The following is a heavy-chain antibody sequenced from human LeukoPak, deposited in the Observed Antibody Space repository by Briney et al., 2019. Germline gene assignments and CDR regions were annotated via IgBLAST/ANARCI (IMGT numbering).Heavy chain of an antibody. CDR3: AKGVGYSYGGVFDY. CDR1: GFTFDDYA. CDR2: ISWDGGST. V-gene: IGHV3-43D*04. Sequence: GGSLRLSCAASGFTFDDYAMHWVRQAPGKGLEWVSLISWDGGSTYYADSVKGRFTISSDNSKNSLYLQMNSLRAEDTAVYYCAKGVGYSYGGVFDYWGQGTLVTVSS. J-gene: IGHJ4*02. D-gene: IGHD5-18*01.